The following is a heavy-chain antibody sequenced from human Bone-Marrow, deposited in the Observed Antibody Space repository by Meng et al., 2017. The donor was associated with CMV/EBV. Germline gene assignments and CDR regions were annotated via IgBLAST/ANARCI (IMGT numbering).Heavy chain of an antibody. CDR3: ASHTDYDILTGYRDY. D-gene: IGHD3-9*01. Sequence: GSLRLSCTVSGGSISSGDYYWGWIRQPPGKGLEWIGSIYYSGSTYYNPSLKSRVTISVDTSKNQFSLKLSSVTAADTAVYYCASHTDYDILTGYRDYWGQGTLVTVSS. CDR2: IYYSGST. CDR1: GGSISSGDYY. V-gene: IGHV4-39*01. J-gene: IGHJ4*02.